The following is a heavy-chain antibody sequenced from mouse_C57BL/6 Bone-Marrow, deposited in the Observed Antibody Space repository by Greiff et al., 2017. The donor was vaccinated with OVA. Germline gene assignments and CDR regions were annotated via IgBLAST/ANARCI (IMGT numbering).Heavy chain of an antibody. CDR2: ISNGGGST. V-gene: IGHV5-12*01. CDR3: ARRRQTWFAY. D-gene: IGHD3-2*01. CDR1: GFTFSDYY. Sequence: EVQRVESGGGLVQPGGSLKLSCAASGFTFSDYYMYWVRQTPEKRLEWVAYISNGGGSTYYPDTVKGRFTISRDNAKNTLYLQMSRLKSEDTAMYYCARRRQTWFAYWGQGTLVTVSA. J-gene: IGHJ3*01.